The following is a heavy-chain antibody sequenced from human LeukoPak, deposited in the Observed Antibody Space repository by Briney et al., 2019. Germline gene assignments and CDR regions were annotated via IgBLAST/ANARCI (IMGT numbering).Heavy chain of an antibody. CDR2: IWYDGSNK. Sequence: SGGSLRLSRAASGFTFSSYGMHWVRQAPGKGLEWVAVIWYDGSNKYYADSVKGRFTISGDNSKNTLYLQMNSLRAEDTAVYYCARDLESGGDYVGYFDYWGQGTLVTVSS. CDR1: GFTFSSYG. J-gene: IGHJ4*02. CDR3: ARDLESGGDYVGYFDY. D-gene: IGHD4-17*01. V-gene: IGHV3-33*01.